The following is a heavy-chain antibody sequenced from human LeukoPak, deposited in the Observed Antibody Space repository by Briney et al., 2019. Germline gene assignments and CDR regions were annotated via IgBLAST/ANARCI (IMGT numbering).Heavy chain of an antibody. V-gene: IGHV1-46*01. CDR2: ISPSGGST. D-gene: IGHD3-22*01. CDR3: AREWVDYYDSSGSDY. Sequence: ASVKVSCKAFGYTFTSNYMHWVRQAPGQGPEWMGVISPSGGSTTYAQKFQGRVTMTRDTSTSTVYMELSSLRSEDTAVYYCAREWVDYYDSSGSDYWGQGTLVTVSS. CDR1: GYTFTSNY. J-gene: IGHJ4*02.